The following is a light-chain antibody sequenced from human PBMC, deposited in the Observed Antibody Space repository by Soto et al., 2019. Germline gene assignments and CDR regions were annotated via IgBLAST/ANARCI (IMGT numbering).Light chain of an antibody. CDR3: QQYNSYWT. J-gene: IGKJ1*01. Sequence: DIQMTQSPSTLSAPVGDRVTITCRASQSISSWLAWYQQKPGKAPKLLIYKASSLESGVPSRFSGSGSGTEFTLTISSLKPDDFATYYCQQYNSYWTFGQGTKVDIK. V-gene: IGKV1-5*03. CDR1: QSISSW. CDR2: KAS.